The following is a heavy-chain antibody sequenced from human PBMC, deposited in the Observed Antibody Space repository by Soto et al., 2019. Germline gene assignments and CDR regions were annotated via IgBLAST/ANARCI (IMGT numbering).Heavy chain of an antibody. D-gene: IGHD3-16*01. CDR3: ARSGHSFAGAV. V-gene: IGHV4-59*01. Sequence: QVQLQESGPGLVKPSQTLSLTCTVSGVSMYDYYGSWIRQSPRKGLEHIGYLHYSGSDNYNPSLKSRVTISMDRSKNQFSLSLRSVTAADTAIYYCARSGHSFAGAVWGQGILVTVSS. J-gene: IGHJ4*02. CDR2: LHYSGSD. CDR1: GVSMYDYY.